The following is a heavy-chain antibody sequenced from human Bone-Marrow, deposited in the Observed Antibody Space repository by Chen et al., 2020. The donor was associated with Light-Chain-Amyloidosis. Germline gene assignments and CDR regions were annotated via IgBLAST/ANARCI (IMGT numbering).Heavy chain of an antibody. Sequence: QLQLQESGPRVVKPSETLSLTCAVSGGSISGTSYDWVWIHQPPGKGLEWIGTFYYTGITYYNPSLKSRVTISVDMSKNQFSLILSSVTAAATAVYHCAREVPAVKKNYMDVWGKGTTVIVSS. J-gene: IGHJ6*03. V-gene: IGHV4-39*07. D-gene: IGHD2-2*01. CDR1: GGSISGTSYD. CDR2: FYYTGIT. CDR3: AREVPAVKKNYMDV.